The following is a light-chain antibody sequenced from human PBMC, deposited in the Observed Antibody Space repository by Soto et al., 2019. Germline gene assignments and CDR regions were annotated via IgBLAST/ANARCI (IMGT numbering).Light chain of an antibody. CDR2: RAS. Sequence: EVVLTQSPGPLSLSPGERATLSCRASRTVDGNYLAWYHQKPGQPPRLLIHRASTRARGIPDRFSASGAGTDVALSVSSLEPGDFAVYCCKQYTVSPRPFGAGPNVEI. J-gene: IGKJ4*01. CDR1: RTVDGNY. V-gene: IGKV3-20*01. CDR3: KQYTVSPRP.